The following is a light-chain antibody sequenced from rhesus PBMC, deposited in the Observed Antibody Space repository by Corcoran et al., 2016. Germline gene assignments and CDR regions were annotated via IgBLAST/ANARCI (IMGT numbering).Light chain of an antibody. CDR1: SSDIGDYND. CDR2: EVS. CDR3: SSDANSSAFI. J-gene: IGLJ1*01. V-gene: IGLV2-13*02. Sequence: QAALTQSPSVSGSPGQSVTIACTGISSDIGDYNDVSWYQQHPGKVPKLIIYEVSKRPSGVSDRFSASKSGNTASLTISGLQAEDEADYYCSSDANSSAFIFGAGTRLTVL.